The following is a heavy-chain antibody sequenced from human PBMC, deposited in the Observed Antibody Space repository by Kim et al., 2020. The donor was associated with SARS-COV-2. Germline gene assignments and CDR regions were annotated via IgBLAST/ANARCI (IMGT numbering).Heavy chain of an antibody. CDR3: ARDGPYGSGSYCLDY. D-gene: IGHD3-10*01. CDR2: IWYDGSNK. V-gene: IGHV3-33*01. CDR1: GFTFSSYG. Sequence: GGYLRLSCAASGFTFSSYGMHWVRQAPGKGLEWVAVIWYDGSNKYYADSVKGRFTISRDNSKNTLYLQMNSLRAEDTAVYYCARDGPYGSGSYCLDYWGQGPLVTVSS. J-gene: IGHJ4*02.